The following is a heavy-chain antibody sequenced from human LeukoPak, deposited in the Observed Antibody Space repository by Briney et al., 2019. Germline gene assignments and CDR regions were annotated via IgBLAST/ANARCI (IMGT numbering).Heavy chain of an antibody. CDR2: IKSKTDGGTT. J-gene: IGHJ4*02. CDR1: GFTFSRCT. D-gene: IGHD3-3*01. V-gene: IGHV3-15*01. Sequence: GGSLRLSCAASGFTFSRCTMNWVRQAPGKGLEWVGRIKSKTDGGTTDYAAPVKGRFTISRDDSKNTLYLQMNSLKTEDTAVYYCTTDSYYDFWSGYSPPFDYWGQGTLVTVSS. CDR3: TTDSYYDFWSGYSPPFDY.